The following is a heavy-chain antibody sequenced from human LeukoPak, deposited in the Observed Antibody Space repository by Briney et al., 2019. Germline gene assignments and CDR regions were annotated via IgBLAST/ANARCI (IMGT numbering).Heavy chain of an antibody. CDR2: IYYAGST. J-gene: IGHJ4*02. Sequence: SETLSLTCTVSGGSFSSNSYYWGWIRQPPGKGLEWIGSIYYAGSTYYNPSLKSRVTLYVDTSKNQFSLNLNSVTAADTAVYYCATARAFDYWGQGTLVTVSS. V-gene: IGHV4-39*01. CDR1: GGSFSSNSYY. CDR3: ATARAFDY.